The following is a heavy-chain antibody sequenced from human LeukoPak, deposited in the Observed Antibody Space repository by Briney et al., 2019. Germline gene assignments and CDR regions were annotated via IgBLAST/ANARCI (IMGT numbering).Heavy chain of an antibody. D-gene: IGHD3-10*01. Sequence: SETLSLTCTVSGGSISSYHWSWIRQPPGKGLEWIGYMYYSGSTNYNPSLKSRVTISVDMSKNQVSLKLSSVTAADTAVYYCAKSNGYGLVDIWGQGTMVTVSS. CDR1: GGSISSYH. CDR3: AKSNGYGLVDI. CDR2: MYYSGST. V-gene: IGHV4-59*12. J-gene: IGHJ3*02.